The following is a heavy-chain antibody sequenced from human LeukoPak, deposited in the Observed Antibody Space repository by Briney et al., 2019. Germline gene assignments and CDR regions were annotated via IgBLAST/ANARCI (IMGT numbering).Heavy chain of an antibody. CDR3: ARLGMATTWRFDY. V-gene: IGHV5-51*01. D-gene: IGHD5-24*01. CDR1: GYSFTNYW. CDR2: IYPGDSDT. J-gene: IGHJ4*02. Sequence: GESLKISCKGSGYSFTNYWIGWVRQTPGKGLEWMGIIYPGDSDTRYSPSFQGQVTISADKSISTAYLQCSSLKASDTAMYYCARLGMATTWRFDYWGQGTQVTVSS.